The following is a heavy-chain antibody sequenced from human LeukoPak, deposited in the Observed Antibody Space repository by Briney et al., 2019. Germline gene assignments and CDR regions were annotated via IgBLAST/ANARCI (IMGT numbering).Heavy chain of an antibody. CDR1: GYTFTSYY. CDR3: ARYIGGSGWC. Sequence: ASVKVSCKASGYTFTSYYMHWVRQAPGQGLEWMGIINPVGVSTRYAQKFQGRVTMARDTSTSTVYMELSSLTSEDTAVYYCARYIGGSGWCWGQGALVTVSS. CDR2: INPVGVST. D-gene: IGHD3-16*01. J-gene: IGHJ4*02. V-gene: IGHV1-46*01.